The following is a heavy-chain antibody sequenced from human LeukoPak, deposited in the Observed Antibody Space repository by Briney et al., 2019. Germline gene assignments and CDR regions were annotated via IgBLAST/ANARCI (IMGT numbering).Heavy chain of an antibody. CDR2: TYYRSKWYN. Sequence: SQTLSLTCAISGDSVSSNSAAWNWIRQSPSRGLEWLGRTYYRSKWYNDYAVSVKSRITINPDTSKNQFSLQLNSVTPEDTAVYYCASSSYDFWSGYSSSDYWGQGTLVTVSS. CDR1: GDSVSSNSAA. J-gene: IGHJ4*02. D-gene: IGHD3-3*01. CDR3: ASSSYDFWSGYSSSDY. V-gene: IGHV6-1*01.